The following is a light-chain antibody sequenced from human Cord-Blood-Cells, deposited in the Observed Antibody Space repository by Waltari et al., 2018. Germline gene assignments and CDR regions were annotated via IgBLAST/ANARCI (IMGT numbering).Light chain of an antibody. Sequence: SYELTQPPSVSVPPGQTARLTCSGDALPKQYAYWYQPKPGQAPVLVGGKDSGGTSGIPERFAGSSSGTTGTLTISGVQAEDEADYYWQSADSSGTYPVFGGGTKLTVL. V-gene: IGLV3-25*02. CDR2: KDS. CDR1: ALPKQY. J-gene: IGLJ3*02. CDR3: QSADSSGTYPV.